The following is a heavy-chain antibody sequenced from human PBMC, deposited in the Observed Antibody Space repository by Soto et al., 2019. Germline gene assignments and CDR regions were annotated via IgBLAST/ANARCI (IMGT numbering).Heavy chain of an antibody. CDR2: IIPILGIA. CDR3: ARGAVVVTAIPGGWFDP. V-gene: IGHV1-69*02. CDR1: GGTFSSYT. D-gene: IGHD2-21*02. Sequence: QVQLVQSGAEVKKPGSSVKVSCKASGGTFSSYTISWVRQAPGQGLEWMGRIIPILGIANYAQKFQGRVTINADKSTSTAYMELSSLRSEDTAVYYCARGAVVVTAIPGGWFDPWGQGTLVTVSS. J-gene: IGHJ5*02.